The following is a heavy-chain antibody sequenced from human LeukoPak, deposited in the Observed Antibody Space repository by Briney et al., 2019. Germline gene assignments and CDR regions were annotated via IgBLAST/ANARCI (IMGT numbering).Heavy chain of an antibody. CDR1: GYSISSGYY. CDR2: IYHSGST. D-gene: IGHD1-14*01. J-gene: IGHJ3*02. CDR3: ARYNDAFDI. V-gene: IGHV4-38-2*02. Sequence: SETLSLTCTVSGYSISSGYYWGWIRQPPGKGLEWIGSIYHSGSTYYNPSLKSRVTISVDTSKNQFSLKLSSVTAADTAVYYCARYNDAFDIWGQGTMVTVSS.